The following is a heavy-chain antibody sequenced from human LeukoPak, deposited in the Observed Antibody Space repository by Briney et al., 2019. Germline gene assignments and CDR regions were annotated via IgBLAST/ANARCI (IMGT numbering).Heavy chain of an antibody. V-gene: IGHV3-23*01. Sequence: GGSLRLSCVASGFTFRDYAMSWVRQAPGKGLEWVSGISDSGGSTYYADSVKGRCTISRDNSKNTVSLQMTNLRAEDTAVYFCARHDSFIPYWGQGTLVTVTS. D-gene: IGHD3-16*02. CDR3: ARHDSFIPY. CDR2: ISDSGGST. J-gene: IGHJ4*02. CDR1: GFTFRDYA.